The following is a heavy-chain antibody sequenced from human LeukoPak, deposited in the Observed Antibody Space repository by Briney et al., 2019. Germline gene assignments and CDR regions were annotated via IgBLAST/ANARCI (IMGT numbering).Heavy chain of an antibody. V-gene: IGHV1-2*02. J-gene: IGHJ4*02. CDR1: GYSFTGYY. CDR2: INLNSGDT. D-gene: IGHD1-14*01. CDR3: ASGAGGNAPVASFDY. Sequence: ASVKVSFKPSGYSFTGYYMHWMRQAPGQGLEWMGWINLNSGDTNYAEKFQGRVTMTRDTSISTAYVELSRPRYDDTAVYYCASGAGGNAPVASFDYWGQGTLVTVSS.